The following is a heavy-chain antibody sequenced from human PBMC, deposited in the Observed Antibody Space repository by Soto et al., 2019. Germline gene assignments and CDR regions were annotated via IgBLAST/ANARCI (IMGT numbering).Heavy chain of an antibody. CDR2: IYKSGSS. CDR1: GDSINTAEYY. V-gene: IGHV4-30-4*01. CDR3: ARVMSGYYFFDS. J-gene: IGHJ4*02. Sequence: SETLSLTCTVSGDSINTAEYYWMWVRQTPGRGLEWIAYIYKSGSSYYNPSLRSRVTLSVDTSKNQVSLRLMSVTAADTAVYFCARVMSGYYFFDSWGQGTLVTVSS. D-gene: IGHD3-3*01.